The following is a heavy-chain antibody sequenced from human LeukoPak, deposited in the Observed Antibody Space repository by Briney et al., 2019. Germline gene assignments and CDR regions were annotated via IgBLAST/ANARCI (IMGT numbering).Heavy chain of an antibody. V-gene: IGHV1-69*06. J-gene: IGHJ4*02. Sequence: SVKVSCKASGGTFSSYAISWVRQAPGQGLEWMGGIIPIFGTANYAQKFQGRVTITADKSTSTAYMELSSLRSEDTAVYYCARGATMVRGVVSNDYWGQGTLVTVSS. CDR3: ARGATMVRGVVSNDY. CDR1: GGTFSSYA. D-gene: IGHD3-10*01. CDR2: IIPIFGTA.